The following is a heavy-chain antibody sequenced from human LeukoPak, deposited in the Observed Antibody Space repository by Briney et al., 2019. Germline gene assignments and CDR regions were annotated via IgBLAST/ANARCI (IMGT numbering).Heavy chain of an antibody. CDR3: ARNNGMDV. CDR2: VNRDGSET. J-gene: IGHJ6*02. V-gene: IGHV3-7*03. CDR1: TFTFNKAW. Sequence: PGGSLRLSCTVSTFTFNKAWMNWVRQVPGRGPEWVANVNRDGSETYYLDSVKGRFTISKDNAKNSLYLQMNSLRAEDTALYHCARNNGMDVWGQGTTVIVSS.